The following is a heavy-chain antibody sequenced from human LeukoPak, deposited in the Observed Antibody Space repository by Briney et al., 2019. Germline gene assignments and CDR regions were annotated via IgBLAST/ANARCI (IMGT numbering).Heavy chain of an antibody. J-gene: IGHJ5*02. V-gene: IGHV1-8*03. CDR3: ARDGDYDTSGYYGP. CDR2: MNPNSGNT. D-gene: IGHD3-22*01. Sequence: ASVKVSCKASGYTFTSYDINWVRQATGQGLEWMGWMNPNSGNTGYAQKFQGRVTITRNTSISTAYMELSSLRSEDTAVYYCARDGDYDTSGYYGPWGQGTLVTVSS. CDR1: GYTFTSYD.